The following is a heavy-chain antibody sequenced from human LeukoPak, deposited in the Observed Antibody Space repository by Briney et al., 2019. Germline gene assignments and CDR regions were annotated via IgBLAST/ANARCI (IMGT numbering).Heavy chain of an antibody. D-gene: IGHD6-6*01. CDR2: IKAKSEGGTT. V-gene: IGHV3-15*01. CDR3: ATDKGARDY. Sequence: GGSLRLSCVASGFAFDKAWMSWVRQAPGKGLQWVGRIKAKSEGGTTDYAAPVKGRFTISRDDSKNTVYLQMTSLKTEDTVVYFCATDKGARDYWGRGTLVAVSS. J-gene: IGHJ4*02. CDR1: GFAFDKAW.